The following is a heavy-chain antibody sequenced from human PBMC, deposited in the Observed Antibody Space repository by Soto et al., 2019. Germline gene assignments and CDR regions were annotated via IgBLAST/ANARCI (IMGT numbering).Heavy chain of an antibody. CDR1: GFTFRSYA. D-gene: IGHD2-15*01. Sequence: DVQLLESGGGLVQPEGSLRLSCAASGFTFRSYAMGWVRQGPGKGLAWVAVVSIGGSTHYADSVRGRFTISRDNSKNTLSLQMNSLTAEDTAVYFCAKRRGAGGHFDYWGQGALVTVSS. V-gene: IGHV3-23*01. CDR3: AKRRGAGGHFDY. CDR2: VSIGGST. J-gene: IGHJ4*02.